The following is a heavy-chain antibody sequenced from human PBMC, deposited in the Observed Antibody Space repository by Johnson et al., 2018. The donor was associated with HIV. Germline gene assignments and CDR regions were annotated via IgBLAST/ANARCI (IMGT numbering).Heavy chain of an antibody. CDR3: ARKQWLEVPSDALDV. CDR1: GFIFRNYW. D-gene: IGHD6-19*01. Sequence: VQLVESGGGLVQPGGSLRLSCAASGFIFRNYWMYWVRQAPGKGLVWVARIYSDGSDSAYADSVKGRFTISRDNATKTLYLQMNSLRAEDTAVYYCARKQWLEVPSDALDVWGQGTMVTVSS. CDR2: IYSDGSDS. J-gene: IGHJ3*01. V-gene: IGHV3-74*03.